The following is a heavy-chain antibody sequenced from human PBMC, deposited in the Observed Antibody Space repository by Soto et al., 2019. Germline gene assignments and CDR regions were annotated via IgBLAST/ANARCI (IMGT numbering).Heavy chain of an antibody. CDR2: IYYSGST. D-gene: IGHD3-16*01. V-gene: IGHV4-59*08. CDR1: GGSISSYY. CDR3: ARHDSKGWMITFGGVIPYFDY. Sequence: SETLSLTCTVSGGSISSYYWSWIRQPPGKGLEWIGYIYYSGSTNYNPSLKSRFTISVDTSKNQVSLKLSSVTAADTAVYYCARHDSKGWMITFGGVIPYFDYWGQGTLVTVSS. J-gene: IGHJ4*02.